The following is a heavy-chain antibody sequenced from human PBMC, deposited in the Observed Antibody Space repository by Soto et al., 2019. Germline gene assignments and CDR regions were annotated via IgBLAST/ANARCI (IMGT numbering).Heavy chain of an antibody. CDR1: GGSISSGDYY. V-gene: IGHV4-30-4*01. Sequence: PSETLSLTSTVSGGSISSGDYYWSWIPQPPGKGLEWIGYIYYSGSTYYNPSLKSRVTISVDTSKNQFSLKLSSVTAADAAVYYCARAAFHYGSGSYFDYWGQGTLVTVSS. J-gene: IGHJ4*02. CDR3: ARAAFHYGSGSYFDY. CDR2: IYYSGST. D-gene: IGHD3-10*01.